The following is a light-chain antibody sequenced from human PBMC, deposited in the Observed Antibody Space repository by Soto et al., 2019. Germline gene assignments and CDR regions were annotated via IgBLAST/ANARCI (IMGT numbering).Light chain of an antibody. J-gene: IGLJ3*02. CDR2: GNS. CDR3: QSYDSSLSAWV. Sequence: QPVLTQPPSVSGAPGQRVTISCTGSNSNIGAAYGVHWYQQLPGTAPKVLIYGNSNRPSGVPDRFSGSKSGTSASLAITGLQAEDEADYYCQSYDSSLSAWVFGGGTKLTVL. V-gene: IGLV1-40*01. CDR1: NSNIGAAYG.